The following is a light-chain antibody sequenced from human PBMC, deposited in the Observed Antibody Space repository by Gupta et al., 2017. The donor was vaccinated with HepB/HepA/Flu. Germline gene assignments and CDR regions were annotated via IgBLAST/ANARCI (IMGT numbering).Light chain of an antibody. CDR2: DVS. CDR1: SSDVGGYNY. J-gene: IGLJ2*01. V-gene: IGLV2-14*01. CDR3: SSYTSSSTGV. Sequence: QSALTQPASVSGSPGQSITISCTGTSSDVGGYNYVSWYQQHPGKAPKLMIEDVSNRPSGVSNRFSGSKSGNTASLTISGLQAEDESDEDCSSYTSSSTGVFGGGTKLTVL.